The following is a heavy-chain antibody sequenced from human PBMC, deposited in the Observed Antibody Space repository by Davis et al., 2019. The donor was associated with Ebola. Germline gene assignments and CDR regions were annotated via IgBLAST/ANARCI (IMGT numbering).Heavy chain of an antibody. D-gene: IGHD6-19*01. J-gene: IGHJ4*02. CDR2: IYSGGST. CDR1: GFTVSSNY. V-gene: IGHV3-53*01. CDR3: ARTMAGGGFDY. Sequence: GGSLRLSCAASGFTVSSNYMSWVRQAPGKGLEWVSVIYSGGSTYYADSVKGRFTISRDNSKNTLFLQMNSLRAEDTAIYYCARTMAGGGFDYWGQGTLVTVSS.